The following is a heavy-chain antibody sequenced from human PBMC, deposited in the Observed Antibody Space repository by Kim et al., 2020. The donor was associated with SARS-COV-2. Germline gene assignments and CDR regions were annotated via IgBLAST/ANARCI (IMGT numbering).Heavy chain of an antibody. CDR3: ATEIAAAAPAKFDL. V-gene: IGHV1-18*01. CDR1: GYTFTSYG. CDR2: ISAYNGNT. D-gene: IGHD6-13*01. Sequence: ASVKVSCKASGYTFTSYGISWVRQAPGQGLEWMGWISAYNGNTNYAQKLQGRVTMTTDTSTSTAYMELRSLRSDDTAVYYCATEIAAAAPAKFDLWGRGTLVTVSS. J-gene: IGHJ2*01.